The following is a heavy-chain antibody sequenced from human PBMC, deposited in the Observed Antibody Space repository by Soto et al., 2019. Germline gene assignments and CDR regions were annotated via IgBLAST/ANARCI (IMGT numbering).Heavy chain of an antibody. CDR2: IYYSGST. J-gene: IGHJ4*02. CDR1: GGSISSGGYY. Sequence: QVQLQESGPGLVKPSQTLSLTCTVSGGSISSGGYYWSWIRQHPGKGLEWIGYIYYSGSTYYNSSPKSRVTISVDTSKNPFSLKLSSVTAADTAVYYCARVWDSSGPNFDYWGQGTLVTVSS. D-gene: IGHD3-22*01. CDR3: ARVWDSSGPNFDY. V-gene: IGHV4-31*03.